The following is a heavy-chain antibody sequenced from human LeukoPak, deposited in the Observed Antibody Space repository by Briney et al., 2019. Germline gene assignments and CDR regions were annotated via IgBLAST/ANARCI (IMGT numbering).Heavy chain of an antibody. CDR2: ISWDGGST. V-gene: IGHV3-43*01. D-gene: IGHD6-13*01. J-gene: IGHJ6*03. CDR1: GFTFDDYT. Sequence: GGSLRLSCGASGFTFDDYTMHWVRQAPGKGLEWVSLISWDGGSTYYADSVKDRFTISRDNSKNSLYLQMNSLTTEDTALYYCVKDGIRSLRPYQYYYMDVWGKGTTVTVPS. CDR3: VKDGIRSLRPYQYYYMDV.